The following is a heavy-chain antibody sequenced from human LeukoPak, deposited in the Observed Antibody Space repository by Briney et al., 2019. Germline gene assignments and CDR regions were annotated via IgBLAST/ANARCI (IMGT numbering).Heavy chain of an antibody. CDR2: IKQDGSEK. CDR1: GFNFRSYW. J-gene: IGHJ5*02. Sequence: GSLRLSCAASGFNFRSYWMSLVRQAPGKGLEWVANIKQDGSEKNYVDSVKGRFTISRDNAKNSLYLQMNSLRAEDTAVYYCARGSIVVVPAASVFDPWGQGTLVTVSS. V-gene: IGHV3-7*01. D-gene: IGHD2-2*01. CDR3: ARGSIVVVPAASVFDP.